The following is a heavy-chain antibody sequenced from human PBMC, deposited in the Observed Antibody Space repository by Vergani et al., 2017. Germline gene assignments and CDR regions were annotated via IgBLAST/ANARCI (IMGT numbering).Heavy chain of an antibody. CDR3: ARVSHCSSTSCYRGWFDP. CDR2: INPNSGGT. CDR1: GYTFTGYY. V-gene: IGHV1-2*06. D-gene: IGHD2-2*02. Sequence: QVQLVQSGAEVKKPGASVKVSCKASGYTFTGYYMHWVRQAPGQGLEWMGRINPNSGGTNYAQKFQGRVTMTRDTSISTAYMGLSRLRSDDTAVYYCARVSHCSSTSCYRGWFDPWGQGTLVTVSS. J-gene: IGHJ5*02.